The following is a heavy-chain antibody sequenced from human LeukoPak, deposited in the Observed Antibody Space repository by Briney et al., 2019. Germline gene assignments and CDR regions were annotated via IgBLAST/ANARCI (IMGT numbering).Heavy chain of an antibody. CDR2: INPSGGST. Sequence: ASVKVSCKASGYTFTSYYTHWVRQAPGQGLEWMGIINPSGGSTSYAQKFQGRVTMTRDTSTSTVYMELSSLRSEDTAVYYCARDSVVRGVIIIADYYYYMDVWGKGTTVTISS. V-gene: IGHV1-46*01. CDR1: GYTFTSYY. CDR3: ARDSVVRGVIIIADYYYYMDV. J-gene: IGHJ6*03. D-gene: IGHD3-10*01.